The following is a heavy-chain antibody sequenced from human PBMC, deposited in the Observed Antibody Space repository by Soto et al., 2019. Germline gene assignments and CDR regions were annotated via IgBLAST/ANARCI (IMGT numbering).Heavy chain of an antibody. CDR1: GGSINTYNLF. J-gene: IGHJ4*02. Sequence: QWQLQESGPGLVGPSETLSLTCTVSGGSINTYNLFWAWVRQPPGKGLEWIASIHYGGNAYYSPSLSTRVTISRDTSDNRVSLEMTSVTAADTAFYYCARINVTLDLWGQGTLVTVSS. CDR3: ARINVTLDL. D-gene: IGHD2-21*02. CDR2: IHYGGNA. V-gene: IGHV4-39*01.